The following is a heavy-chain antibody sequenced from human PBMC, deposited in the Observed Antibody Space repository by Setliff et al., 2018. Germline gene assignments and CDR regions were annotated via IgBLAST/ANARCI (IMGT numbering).Heavy chain of an antibody. CDR1: GGSFSGYY. J-gene: IGHJ4*02. Sequence: SETLSLTCAVYGGSFSGYYWSWIRQPPGKGLEWIGEINHSGSTNYNPSLKSRVTISVDTSKNQFSLKLSSVTAADTAVYYCARRYNFWRGYFDYWGQGTLVTVSS. CDR3: ARRYNFWRGYFDY. CDR2: INHSGST. V-gene: IGHV4-34*01. D-gene: IGHD3-3*01.